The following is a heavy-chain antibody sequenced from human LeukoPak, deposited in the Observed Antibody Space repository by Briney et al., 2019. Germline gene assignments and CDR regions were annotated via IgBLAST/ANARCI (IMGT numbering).Heavy chain of an antibody. Sequence: ASVKVSCKASRYTFTSYAMHWVRQAPGQRLEWMGWINAGNGDTKYSQKFQGRVTITRDTSASTAYMELSSLRSDDTAVYYCAREPHSSSWVFDNWGQGTLVTVSS. J-gene: IGHJ4*02. CDR2: INAGNGDT. D-gene: IGHD6-13*01. V-gene: IGHV1-3*01. CDR3: AREPHSSSWVFDN. CDR1: RYTFTSYA.